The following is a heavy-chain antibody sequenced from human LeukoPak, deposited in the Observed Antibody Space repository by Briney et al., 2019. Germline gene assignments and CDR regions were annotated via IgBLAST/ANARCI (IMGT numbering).Heavy chain of an antibody. J-gene: IGHJ4*02. CDR2: IWYDGSNK. CDR3: AKEAYIDMATITPDY. Sequence: PGRSLRLSCAASGFTFSSYGMHWVRQAPGKGLEWVAVIWYDGSNKYYADSVKGRFTISRDNSKNTLYLQMNSLRAEDTAVYHCAKEAYIDMATITPDYWGQGTLVTVSS. V-gene: IGHV3-33*06. CDR1: GFTFSSYG. D-gene: IGHD5-24*01.